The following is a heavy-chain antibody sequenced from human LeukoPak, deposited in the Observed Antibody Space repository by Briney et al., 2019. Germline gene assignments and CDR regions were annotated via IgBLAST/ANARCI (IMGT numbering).Heavy chain of an antibody. D-gene: IGHD1-26*01. CDR2: ISYDGSNE. J-gene: IGHJ4*02. CDR3: ARGSGRFSGSYYFDY. Sequence: PGGSLRLSCAASGFTFSSYAMHWVRQAPGKGLEWVAVISYDGSNEYYADSVKGRFTISRDNSKNTLYLQMNSLRAEDAAVYYCARGSGRFSGSYYFDYWGQGTLVTVSS. V-gene: IGHV3-30*04. CDR1: GFTFSSYA.